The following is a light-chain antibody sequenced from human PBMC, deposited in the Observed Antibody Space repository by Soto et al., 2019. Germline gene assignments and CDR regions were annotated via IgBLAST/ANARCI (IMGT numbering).Light chain of an antibody. V-gene: IGKV3-15*01. Sequence: EVVMTQSPATLSVSPGERATLSCRASQSVSSDLAWYQQKPGQAPRLLIYGASTRATGIPARFSGSGSGTEFTLTISSLQSEDFALYYCQDFNNWPWTFGQGTKVDI. J-gene: IGKJ1*01. CDR3: QDFNNWPWT. CDR2: GAS. CDR1: QSVSSD.